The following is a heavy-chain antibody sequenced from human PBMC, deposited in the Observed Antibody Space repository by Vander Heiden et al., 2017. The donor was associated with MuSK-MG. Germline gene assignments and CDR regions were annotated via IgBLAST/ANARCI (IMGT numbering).Heavy chain of an antibody. J-gene: IGHJ5*02. CDR2: IYYTGNT. Sequence: QVQLQESGPGLVKPSETLSLTCTVSGGSVSSYYWSWIRQPPGRGLEWIGYIYYTGNTNYNPSLKSRVTISVDTSKIQFSLKLSSVTAADTAVYCCAGRYGSGSYSTPWGQGTLVTVAS. CDR3: AGRYGSGSYSTP. CDR1: GGSVSSYY. D-gene: IGHD3-10*01. V-gene: IGHV4-59*02.